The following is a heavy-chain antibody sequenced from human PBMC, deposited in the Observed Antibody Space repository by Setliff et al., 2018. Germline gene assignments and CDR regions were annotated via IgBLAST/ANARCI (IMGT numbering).Heavy chain of an antibody. J-gene: IGHJ4*02. CDR2: ISSSSTYI. D-gene: IGHD5-18*01. CDR3: ATTRVWIPVLDS. CDR1: GFSFSDYS. V-gene: IGHV3-21*01. Sequence: GGSLRLSCAASGFSFSDYSMNWVRQAPGKGLEWVSSISSSSTYIFYADSVRGRFTVSRDNAKNSLYLQMNSLRAEDTAIYYCATTRVWIPVLDSCGQGTLVTVSS.